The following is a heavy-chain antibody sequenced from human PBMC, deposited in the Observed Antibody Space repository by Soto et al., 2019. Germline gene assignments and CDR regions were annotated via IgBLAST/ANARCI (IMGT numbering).Heavy chain of an antibody. V-gene: IGHV2-5*01. CDR1: GFSLTSGVVG. CDR3: AHRLPGPSGYDV. D-gene: IGHD6-13*01. CDR2: IYWNDEQ. J-gene: IGHJ6*02. Sequence: QITLKESGPTLVKPTQTLTLTCTFSGFSLTSGVVGVGWIRQPPGEALEWLALIYWNDEQYYNPSLGNRLTITRHTSKTQVALTMTNMDPVDTATDYCAHRLPGPSGYDVWGQGTTVTVSS.